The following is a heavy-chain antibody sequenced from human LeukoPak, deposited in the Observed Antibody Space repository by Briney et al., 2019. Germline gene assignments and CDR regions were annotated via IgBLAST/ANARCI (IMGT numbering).Heavy chain of an antibody. CDR3: ARDIATVGFDY. CDR2: ISSSSSYI. CDR1: GFTFSSYS. J-gene: IGHJ4*02. D-gene: IGHD6-13*01. V-gene: IGHV3-21*01. Sequence: KPGGSLRLSCAASGFTFSSYSMNWVRQAPGKGLEWVSSISSSSSYIYYADSVKGRFTISRDNAQKSLYLQMNSLRAEDTAVYYCARDIATVGFDYWGQGTLVTVSS.